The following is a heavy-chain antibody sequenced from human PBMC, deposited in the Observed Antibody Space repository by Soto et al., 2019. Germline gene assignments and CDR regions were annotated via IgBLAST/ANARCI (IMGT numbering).Heavy chain of an antibody. CDR1: GFTFSVYK. J-gene: IGHJ4*02. D-gene: IGHD3-10*01. CDR3: AAAKLLAFDY. CDR2: ISNQGDTT. V-gene: IGHV3-64D*06. Sequence: GGSLRLSCSPSGFTFSVYKMHWVRQAPGKGLEYVSGISNQGDTTYYADSVKGRFTISRDNSKNTLYFQMSSLRPEDTAVYYCAAAKLLAFDYWGQGTQVTVSS.